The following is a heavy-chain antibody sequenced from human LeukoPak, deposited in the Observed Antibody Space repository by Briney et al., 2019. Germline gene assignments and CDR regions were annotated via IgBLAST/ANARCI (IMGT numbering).Heavy chain of an antibody. D-gene: IGHD2-2*01. V-gene: IGHV3-74*01. J-gene: IGHJ4*02. Sequence: GGSLRLSCAASGNYWMHWVRQAPGKGLVWVSHVNSDGSWTSHADSVKGWFTISKDNAKNTVYLQMNNLRTEDTAVYYCVSFYETNWGRGTLVTVSS. CDR2: VNSDGSWT. CDR1: GNYW. CDR3: VSFYETN.